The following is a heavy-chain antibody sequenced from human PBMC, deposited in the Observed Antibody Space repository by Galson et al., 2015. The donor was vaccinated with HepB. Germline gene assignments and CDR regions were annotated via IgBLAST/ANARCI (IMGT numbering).Heavy chain of an antibody. CDR2: ISYDGSNK. CDR3: ANHIGWWSYSGSYYVDY. V-gene: IGHV3-30*18. Sequence: SLRLSCAASGFTFSSYGMHWVRQAPGKGLEWVAVISYDGSNKYYADSVKGRFTISRDNSKNTLYLQMNSLRAEDTAVYYCANHIGWWSYSGSYYVDYWGQGTLVTVSS. J-gene: IGHJ4*02. D-gene: IGHD1-26*01. CDR1: GFTFSSYG.